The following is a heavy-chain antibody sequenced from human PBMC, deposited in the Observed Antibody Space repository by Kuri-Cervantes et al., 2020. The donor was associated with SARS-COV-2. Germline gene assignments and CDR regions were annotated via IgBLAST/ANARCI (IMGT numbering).Heavy chain of an antibody. CDR3: ARGFSGYSYGDAFDI. J-gene: IGHJ3*02. V-gene: IGHV3-48*01. CDR2: ISSSSNTI. D-gene: IGHD5-18*01. CDR1: GFTFSRYS. Sequence: GGSLRLSCVASGFTFSRYSMNWVRQAPGKGLEWVSYISSSSNTIYYADSVKGRSTISRDNAKNLLYLQMNSLRAEDTAVYYCARGFSGYSYGDAFDIWGQGTMVTVSS.